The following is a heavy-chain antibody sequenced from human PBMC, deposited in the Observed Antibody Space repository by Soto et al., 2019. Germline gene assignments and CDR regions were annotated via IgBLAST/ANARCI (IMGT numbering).Heavy chain of an antibody. J-gene: IGHJ3*02. Sequence: QVQLVESGGGVVQPGRSLRLSCAASGFTFSSYGMHWVRQAPGKGLEWVAVIWYDGSNKYYADSVKGRFTISRDNSKNSRYLQMNSLRAEDTAVYYCARDGSVAVATNAFDIWGQGTMVTVSS. V-gene: IGHV3-33*01. CDR3: ARDGSVAVATNAFDI. CDR1: GFTFSSYG. D-gene: IGHD6-19*01. CDR2: IWYDGSNK.